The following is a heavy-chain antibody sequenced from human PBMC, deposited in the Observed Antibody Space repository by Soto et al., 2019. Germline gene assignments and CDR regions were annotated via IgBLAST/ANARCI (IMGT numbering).Heavy chain of an antibody. CDR3: AIGTYNWNNLWDD. Sequence: GGSLRLSCAASGSTFSSYAMSWVRQAPGKGLEWVSAISGSGGSTYYADSVKGRFTISRDNSKNTLYLQMNSLRAEDTAVYYCAIGTYNWNNLWDDWCQGTLVTVSS. CDR2: ISGSGGST. D-gene: IGHD1-20*01. J-gene: IGHJ4*02. CDR1: GSTFSSYA. V-gene: IGHV3-23*01.